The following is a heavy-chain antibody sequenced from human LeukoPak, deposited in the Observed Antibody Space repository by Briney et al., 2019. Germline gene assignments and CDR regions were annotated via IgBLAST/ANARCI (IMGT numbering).Heavy chain of an antibody. Sequence: SETLSLTCTVSGGSISSSSYYWGWFRQPPGKGLEWIGNIYYSGSTYYNPSLKSRVAISVDTSKNQFSLKLSSVTAADTAVYYCARGILTDDTNDYWGQGTLVTVSS. V-gene: IGHV4-39*07. CDR1: GGSISSSSYY. CDR2: IYYSGST. D-gene: IGHD3-9*01. J-gene: IGHJ4*02. CDR3: ARGILTDDTNDY.